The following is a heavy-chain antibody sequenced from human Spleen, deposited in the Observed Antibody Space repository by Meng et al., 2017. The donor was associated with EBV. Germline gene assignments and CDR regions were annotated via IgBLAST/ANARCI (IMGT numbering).Heavy chain of an antibody. V-gene: IGHV1-69*06. CDR3: ARDYFIYYESSGYTLGN. CDR2: IIPVLGTA. CDR1: GGTVTVNA. D-gene: IGHD3-22*01. J-gene: IGHJ4*02. Sequence: GHGVQVGDEVKKPGSPWKVSGKIFGGTVTVNAITWVQQGPGQGLEWMGGIIPVLGTARNAQKFQGRVTITADRSTSTAYMELSSLRSEDTAVYYCARDYFIYYESSGYTLGNWGQGTLVTVSS.